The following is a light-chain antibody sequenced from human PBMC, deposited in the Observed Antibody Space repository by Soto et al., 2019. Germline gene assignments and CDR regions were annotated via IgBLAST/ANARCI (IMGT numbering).Light chain of an antibody. CDR3: QKYDSAPLS. J-gene: IGKJ4*01. V-gene: IGKV1-27*01. CDR1: QDISRY. CDR2: AAS. Sequence: DIQMTQSPSSLSASVGDRVTVTCRASQDISRYLAWYQQKPGQVPELLIYAASTLHSGVSSRFSGSGSGTHFTLNITSLHPEDVATYYCQKYDSAPLSFGGGTKVDIK.